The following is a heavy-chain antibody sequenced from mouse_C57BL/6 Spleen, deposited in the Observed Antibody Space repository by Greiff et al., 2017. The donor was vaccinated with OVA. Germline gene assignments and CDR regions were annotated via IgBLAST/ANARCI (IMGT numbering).Heavy chain of an antibody. J-gene: IGHJ2*01. CDR1: GYTFTDYY. V-gene: IGHV1-26*01. Sequence: EVQLQQPGPELVKPGASVKISCKASGYTFTDYYMNWVKQSHGKSLEWIGDINPNNGGTSYNQKFKGKATLTVDKSSSTAYMQLSSLTSEDSAVYCCARGGGYYFYYWGQGTTLTVSS. CDR3: ARGGGYYFYY. CDR2: INPNNGGT.